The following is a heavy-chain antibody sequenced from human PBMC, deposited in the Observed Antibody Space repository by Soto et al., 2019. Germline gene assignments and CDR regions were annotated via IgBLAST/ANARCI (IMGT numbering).Heavy chain of an antibody. CDR3: AKGATVTTYDWFDP. J-gene: IGHJ5*02. Sequence: SETLSLTCAVYGGSFSSSYWSWIRQSPGKGLEWIAYIHHTGSTNYNPSLKSRATISVDTSKRQFSLNLTSLTTADTAVYYCAKGATVTTYDWFDPWGQGTLVTVSS. CDR2: IHHTGST. D-gene: IGHD4-4*01. CDR1: GGSFSSSY. V-gene: IGHV4-59*01.